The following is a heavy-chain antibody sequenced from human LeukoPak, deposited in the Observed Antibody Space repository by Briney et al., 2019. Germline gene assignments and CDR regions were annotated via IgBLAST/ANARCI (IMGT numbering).Heavy chain of an antibody. Sequence: PGGSLRLSCAASGFTFNAFGMNWVRQAPGKGLEWVSYVGTTSGAIYYADSVKGRFTISRDNSNNMLYLQMNSLRAEDTAVYYCAKGRDHSDFWGQGTLVTVSS. J-gene: IGHJ4*02. CDR1: GFTFNAFG. CDR3: AKGRDHSDF. V-gene: IGHV3-48*01. CDR2: VGTTSGAI.